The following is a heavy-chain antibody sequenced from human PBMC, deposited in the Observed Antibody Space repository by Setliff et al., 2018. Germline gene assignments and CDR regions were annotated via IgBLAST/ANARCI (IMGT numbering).Heavy chain of an antibody. Sequence: SVKVSCKASGFTFTSSAMQWVRLARGQRLEWIGWIVVGSGNTNYAQKFQERVTITRDMSTSTAYMELSSLRSEDTAVYYCAADPYYYDSSGYYPSFDYWGQGTLVTVSS. V-gene: IGHV1-58*02. J-gene: IGHJ4*02. CDR1: GFTFTSSA. D-gene: IGHD3-22*01. CDR3: AADPYYYDSSGYYPSFDY. CDR2: IVVGSGNT.